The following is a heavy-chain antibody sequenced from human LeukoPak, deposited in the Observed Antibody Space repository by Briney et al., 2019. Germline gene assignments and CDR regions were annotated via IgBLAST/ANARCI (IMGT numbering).Heavy chain of an antibody. CDR3: ARTYSSSWSYCDS. J-gene: IGHJ4*02. Sequence: GASLKVSCKASGYTFTGYYMHWVRQAPGQGLEWMGWINPNSGGTNYAQKFQGRVTMTRDTSISTAHMELSRLRSDDTAVYYCARTYSSSWSYCDSWGQGTLVTVSS. V-gene: IGHV1-2*02. CDR1: GYTFTGYY. CDR2: INPNSGGT. D-gene: IGHD6-13*01.